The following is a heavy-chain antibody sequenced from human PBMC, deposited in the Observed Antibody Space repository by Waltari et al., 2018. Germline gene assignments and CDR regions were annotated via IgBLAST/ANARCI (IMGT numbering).Heavy chain of an antibody. CDR3: VGDSKPYFDY. CDR1: GGSISSSSYY. V-gene: IGHV4-39*07. CDR2: IYKSGST. D-gene: IGHD2-21*02. J-gene: IGHJ4*02. Sequence: QLQLQESGPGLVKPSETLSLTCTVSGGSISSSSYYWGWIRQPPGKGLEWSGVIYKSGSTYYNPSLKGRFTLAVDTSKNQFSLKLSSVTAADTAVYYCVGDSKPYFDYWGQGTLVTVSS.